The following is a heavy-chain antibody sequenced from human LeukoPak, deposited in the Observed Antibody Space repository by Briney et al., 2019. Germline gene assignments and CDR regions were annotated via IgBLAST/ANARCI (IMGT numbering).Heavy chain of an antibody. V-gene: IGHV4-59*01. D-gene: IGHD3-16*02. CDR2: ISYSGTT. CDR1: GGSISGYY. Sequence: PSETLSLTCSVSGGSISGYYWSWIRQPPGKGLECLGYISYSGTTHYNPSLKSRVTISVDTSKKQFSLKVTSVTAADTAVYYCARDNYDYVWGSYRHLDYWGQGNLVTVSS. CDR3: ARDNYDYVWGSYRHLDY. J-gene: IGHJ4*02.